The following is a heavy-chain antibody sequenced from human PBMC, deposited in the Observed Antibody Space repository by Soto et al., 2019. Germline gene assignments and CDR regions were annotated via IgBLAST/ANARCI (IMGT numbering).Heavy chain of an antibody. D-gene: IGHD1-7*01. CDR2: IYRTGST. V-gene: IGHV4-4*02. CDR1: GGSFTSNNW. Sequence: SETLSLTCAVSGGSFTSNNWWTWVRQPPGQGLEWIGEIYRTGSTNYNPSPKSRVTISLDKSENQFSLKVTSLTAADTAVYYCASRDPGTSVDYWGQGTLVIVSS. J-gene: IGHJ4*02. CDR3: ASRDPGTSVDY.